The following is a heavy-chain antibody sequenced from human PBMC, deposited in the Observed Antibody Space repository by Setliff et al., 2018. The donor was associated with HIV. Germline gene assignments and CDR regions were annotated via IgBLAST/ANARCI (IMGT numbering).Heavy chain of an antibody. J-gene: IGHJ5*02. CDR2: FDDSGSI. Sequence: SETLSLTCAVYTESLTRCDWAWIRQSPEKGLEWIGEFDDSGSIIYNPSLQSRVTMSVDTSKNQFSLKVRSLTAADTGLYYCARVKSIKTTLVRLWPRFDLWGQGTQVTVSS. D-gene: IGHD3-10*01. V-gene: IGHV4-34*01. CDR1: TESLTRCD. CDR3: ARVKSIKTTLVRLWPRFDL.